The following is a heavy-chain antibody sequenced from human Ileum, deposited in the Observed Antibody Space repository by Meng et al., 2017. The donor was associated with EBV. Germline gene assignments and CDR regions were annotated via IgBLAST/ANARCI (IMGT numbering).Heavy chain of an antibody. D-gene: IGHD2-21*01. Sequence: EVRLVDSGGGLVQPGGSQRLSCAAAGFAFANYAMSWVRQTPGKGLEWVSGISSGGDTTYYADSVKGRFTMSRDNSKNTLYLQMNSLRAEDTAVYYCAKGGWHVVVLIAIGRVDNWDQGSLVTVAS. J-gene: IGHJ4*02. CDR1: GFAFANYA. CDR2: ISSGGDTT. V-gene: IGHV3-23*04. CDR3: AKGGWHVVVLIAIGRVDN.